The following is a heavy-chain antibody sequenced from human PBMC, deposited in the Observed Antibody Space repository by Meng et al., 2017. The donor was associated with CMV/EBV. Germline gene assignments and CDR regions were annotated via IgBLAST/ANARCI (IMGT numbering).Heavy chain of an antibody. CDR1: GFTFSSYA. Sequence: SGFTFSSYAMTWVRQAPRKGLEWVSGLSASGGSTYYADSVKGRCTISRDNSKNTLYLQMNSLRAEDTAVYYCAKGVVAAADNPLDHWGQGTLVTVSS. CDR3: AKGVVAAADNPLDH. J-gene: IGHJ4*02. D-gene: IGHD2-15*01. V-gene: IGHV3-23*01. CDR2: LSASGGST.